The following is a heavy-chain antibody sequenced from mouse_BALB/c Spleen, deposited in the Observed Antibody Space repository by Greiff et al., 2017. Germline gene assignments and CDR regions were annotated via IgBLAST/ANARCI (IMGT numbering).Heavy chain of an antibody. J-gene: IGHJ4*01. V-gene: IGHV5-17*02. CDR3: AREYLYAMDY. CDR1: GFTFSSFG. Sequence: EVKVVESGGGLVQPGGSRKLSCAASGFTFSSFGMHWVRQAPEKGLEWVAYISSGSSTIYYADTVKGRFTISRDNPKNTLFLQMTSLRSEDTAMYYCAREYLYAMDYWGQGTSVTVSS. D-gene: IGHD5-1*01. CDR2: ISSGSSTI.